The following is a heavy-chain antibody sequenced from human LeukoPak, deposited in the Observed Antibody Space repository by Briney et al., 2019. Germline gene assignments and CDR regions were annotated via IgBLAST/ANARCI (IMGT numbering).Heavy chain of an antibody. D-gene: IGHD3-16*01. CDR3: ASIMTTPYYMDV. CDR1: GYSISSGYY. Sequence: PSETLSLTCTVSGYSISSGYYWGWIRQPPGKGLEGIGSIYHSGSTYYNPSLKSRVTISVDTSKNQFSLKLSSVTAADTAVYYCASIMTTPYYMDVWGKGTTVTVSS. CDR2: IYHSGST. J-gene: IGHJ6*03. V-gene: IGHV4-38-2*02.